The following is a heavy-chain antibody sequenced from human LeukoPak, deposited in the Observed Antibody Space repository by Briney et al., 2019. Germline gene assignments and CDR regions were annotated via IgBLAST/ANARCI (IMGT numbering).Heavy chain of an antibody. CDR3: AKLIVVVTTSYYFDY. V-gene: IGHV3-23*01. CDR2: ISGSGGST. D-gene: IGHD3-22*01. J-gene: IGHJ4*02. Sequence: PGGSLRLSCAASGFTFSSYAMSWVRQAPGEGLEWVSAISGSGGSTYYADSVKGRFTISRDNSKNTLYLQMNSLRAEDTAVYYCAKLIVVVTTSYYFDYWGQGSLVTVSS. CDR1: GFTFSSYA.